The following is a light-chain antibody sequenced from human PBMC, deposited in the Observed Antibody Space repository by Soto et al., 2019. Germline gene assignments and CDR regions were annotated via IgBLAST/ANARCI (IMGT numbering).Light chain of an antibody. CDR3: SSYISSSTLEV. CDR2: DVT. Sequence: QSVLTQPASASGSPGQSITISCTGTSSDVSGYDSVSWFQQHPGKAPKLMIYDVTNRPSGVSDRFSGSKSANTASLTISGLQAEDEADYYCSSYISSSTLEVFGNGTKVTVL. V-gene: IGLV2-14*03. CDR1: SSDVSGYDS. J-gene: IGLJ1*01.